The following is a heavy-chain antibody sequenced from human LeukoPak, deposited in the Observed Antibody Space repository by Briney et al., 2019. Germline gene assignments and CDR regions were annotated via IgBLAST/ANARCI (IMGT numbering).Heavy chain of an antibody. Sequence: GGSLRLSCAASGFTFSTYWMAWVRQAPGKGLEWVANIKGDGSEKYHGDSVTGRFTISRDNAKNSLYLQMNSLRAEDTALYYCAKDFGYSYGWVDYWGQGILVTVSS. CDR2: IKGDGSEK. V-gene: IGHV3-7*03. CDR3: AKDFGYSYGWVDY. CDR1: GFTFSTYW. D-gene: IGHD5-18*01. J-gene: IGHJ4*02.